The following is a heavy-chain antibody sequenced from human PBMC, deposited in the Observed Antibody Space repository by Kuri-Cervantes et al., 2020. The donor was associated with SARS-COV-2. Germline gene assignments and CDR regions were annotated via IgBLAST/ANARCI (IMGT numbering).Heavy chain of an antibody. CDR2: IFTSGST. J-gene: IGHJ6*02. CDR3: ARWDYGMDV. V-gene: IGHV4-61*02. CDR1: GGSISSSSYY. Sequence: SETLSLTCTVSGGSISSSSYYWSWIRQPAGKGLEWIGRIFTSGSTSYNSSLKSRVTISMDTSKNQFFLKLSSVTAADTAVYYCARWDYGMDVWGQGTTVTVSS.